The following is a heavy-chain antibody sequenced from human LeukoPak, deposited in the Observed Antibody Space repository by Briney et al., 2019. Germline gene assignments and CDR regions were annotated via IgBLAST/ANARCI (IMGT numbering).Heavy chain of an antibody. CDR1: GYTFTGYY. CDR2: INPNSGGT. CDR3: ARENWNDVHYYYYYMDV. D-gene: IGHD1-1*01. J-gene: IGHJ6*03. V-gene: IGHV1-2*02. Sequence: GASVKVSCKASGYTFTGYYMHWVRQAPGQGLEWMGWINPNSGGTNYAQKFQGRVTMIRDTSISTAYMELSRLRSDDTAVYYCARENWNDVHYYYYYMDVWGKGTTVTVSS.